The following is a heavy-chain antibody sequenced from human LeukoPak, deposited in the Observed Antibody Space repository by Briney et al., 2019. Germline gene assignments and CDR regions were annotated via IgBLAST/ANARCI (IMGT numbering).Heavy chain of an antibody. CDR3: ARLGITMVRGVTKPYYYYYMDV. Sequence: ASVKVSCKASGYTFTDYYIHWVRQAPGQGLEWMGWINPNSGGTNYAQKFQGRVTLTRDTSISTAYMELSSLRSEDTAVYYCARLGITMVRGVTKPYYYYYMDVWGKGTTVTISS. CDR1: GYTFTDYY. J-gene: IGHJ6*03. V-gene: IGHV1-2*02. CDR2: INPNSGGT. D-gene: IGHD3-10*01.